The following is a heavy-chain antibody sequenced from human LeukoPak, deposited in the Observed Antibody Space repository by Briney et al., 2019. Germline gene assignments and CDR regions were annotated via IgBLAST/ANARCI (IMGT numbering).Heavy chain of an antibody. V-gene: IGHV3-21*01. Sequence: GGSLRLSCAASGFTFSSYSMNWVRQAPGKGLEWVSSISSSSSYIYYADSVKGRFTISRDNAKNSLYLQMNSLRAEDTVVYYGARVPAQRWRVYYYYYMDVWGKGTTVTVSS. CDR2: ISSSSSYI. CDR3: ARVPAQRWRVYYYYYMDV. J-gene: IGHJ6*03. CDR1: GFTFSSYS. D-gene: IGHD5-24*01.